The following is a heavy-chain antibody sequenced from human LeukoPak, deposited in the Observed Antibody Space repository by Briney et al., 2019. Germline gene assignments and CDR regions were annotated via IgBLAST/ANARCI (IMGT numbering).Heavy chain of an antibody. CDR3: ARGPNYSLDY. D-gene: IGHD4-11*01. CDR1: GYTFTGYY. Sequence: ASVKVSCKASGYTFTGYYMHWVRQAPGQGLEWMGWINPNSGGTNYAQKFQGWVTMTRDTSTSTVYMELSSLRSEDTAVYYCARGPNYSLDYWGQGTLVTVSS. CDR2: INPNSGGT. J-gene: IGHJ4*02. V-gene: IGHV1-2*04.